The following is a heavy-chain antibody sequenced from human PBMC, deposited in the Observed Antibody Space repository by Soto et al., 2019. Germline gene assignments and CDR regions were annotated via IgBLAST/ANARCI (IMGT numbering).Heavy chain of an antibody. CDR1: GFTFSSYA. CDR2: ISGSGGNT. Sequence: EVQLLESGGGLVQPGGSLRLSCAASGFTFSSYAMSLVRQAPGKGLEWVSAISGSGGNTYYADSVKGRFTISRDNSKNNLYLQMNSLRAEDTAVYYCAKGSKIYYYNYMDGWGKGTTVTVSS. D-gene: IGHD6-13*01. CDR3: AKGSKIYYYNYMDG. J-gene: IGHJ6*03. V-gene: IGHV3-23*01.